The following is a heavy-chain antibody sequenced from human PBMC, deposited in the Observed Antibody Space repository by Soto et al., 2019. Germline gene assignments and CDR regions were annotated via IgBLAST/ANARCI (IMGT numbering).Heavy chain of an antibody. CDR3: AKGGDFDWFQYNWFDP. Sequence: GGSLRLSCAASGFTFSSYAMSWVRQAPGKGLEWVSAISGSGGSTYYADSVKGRFTISRDNSKNTLYLQMNSLRAEDTAVYYCAKGGDFDWFQYNWFDPWGQGTLVTVSS. J-gene: IGHJ5*02. D-gene: IGHD3-9*01. V-gene: IGHV3-23*01. CDR1: GFTFSSYA. CDR2: ISGSGGST.